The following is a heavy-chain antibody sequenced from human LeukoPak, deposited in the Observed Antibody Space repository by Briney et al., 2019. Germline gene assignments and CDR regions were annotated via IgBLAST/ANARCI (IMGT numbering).Heavy chain of an antibody. CDR3: ARDAPPSSFDI. Sequence: PSETLSLTCTVSGGSIRSYYWSWIRQPPGKGLEWVGYIYDSGSTNYNPSLKSRVTISVDMSKKQFSLKLTSVTAADTAVYYCARDAPPSSFDIWGQGTMVTVSS. CDR2: IYDSGST. V-gene: IGHV4-59*01. J-gene: IGHJ3*02. CDR1: GGSIRSYY.